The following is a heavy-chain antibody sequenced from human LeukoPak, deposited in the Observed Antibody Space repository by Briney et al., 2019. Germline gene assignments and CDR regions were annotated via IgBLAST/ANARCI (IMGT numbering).Heavy chain of an antibody. CDR3: ARDSSGEGYFDY. V-gene: IGHV1-8*01. CDR2: MNPNSGNT. CDR1: GYTFTSYD. J-gene: IGHJ4*02. D-gene: IGHD3-22*01. Sequence: ASVKVSCKASGYTFTSYDINWVRQATGQGLEWMGWMNPNSGNTGYAQKFQGRVTMTRNTSISTAYMELSRLRSDDTAVYYCARDSSGEGYFDYWGQGTLVTVSS.